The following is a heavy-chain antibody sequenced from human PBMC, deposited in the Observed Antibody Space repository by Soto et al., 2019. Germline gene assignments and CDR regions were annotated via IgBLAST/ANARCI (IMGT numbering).Heavy chain of an antibody. Sequence: PGESLKISCKGSGYSFTSYWIGWVRQMPGKGLEWMGIIYPGDSDTRYSPSFQGQVTISADKSISTAYLQWSSLKASDTAMYYCARRMGITGTTGYYYGMDVWGQGTTVTVSS. CDR3: ARRMGITGTTGYYYGMDV. J-gene: IGHJ6*02. CDR2: IYPGDSDT. V-gene: IGHV5-51*01. CDR1: GYSFTSYW. D-gene: IGHD1-20*01.